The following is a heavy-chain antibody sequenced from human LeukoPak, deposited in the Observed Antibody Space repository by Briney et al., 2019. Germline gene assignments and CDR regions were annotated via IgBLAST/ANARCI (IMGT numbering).Heavy chain of an antibody. CDR1: GGSISSGGYY. CDR2: IYHSGST. CDR3: ARSGLSSSLD. J-gene: IGHJ4*02. Sequence: PSQTLSLTCTVSGGSISSGGYYWSWIRQPPGKGLEWIGYIYHSGSTYYNPSLKSRVTISVDTSKNQFSLRLSSVTAADMAVYYCARSGLSSSLDWGQGTLVTVSS. V-gene: IGHV4-30-2*01. D-gene: IGHD6-6*01.